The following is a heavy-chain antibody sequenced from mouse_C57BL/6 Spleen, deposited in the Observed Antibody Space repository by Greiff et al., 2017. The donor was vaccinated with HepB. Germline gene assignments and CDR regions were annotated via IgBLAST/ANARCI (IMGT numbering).Heavy chain of an antibody. J-gene: IGHJ1*03. CDR3: TPVVATDWYFDV. D-gene: IGHD1-1*01. V-gene: IGHV14-1*01. CDR1: GFNIKDYY. Sequence: VQLQQSGAELVRPGASVKLSCTASGFNIKDYYMHWVKQRPEQGLEWIGRIDPEDGDTEYAPKFQGKATMTADTSSNTAYLQLSSLTSEDTAVYYCTPVVATDWYFDVWGTGTTVTVSS. CDR2: IDPEDGDT.